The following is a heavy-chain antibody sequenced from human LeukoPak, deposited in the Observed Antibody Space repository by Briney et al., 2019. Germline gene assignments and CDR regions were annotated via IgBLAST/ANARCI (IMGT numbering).Heavy chain of an antibody. D-gene: IGHD4-11*01. Sequence: SQTLSLTCAISGDSVSRNTAGWNWIRQSPSRGLEWLGRTYYRSKWYNDYAVSVKSRITINPDTSKNQLSLQLNSVTPEDTAVYYCARASVTVNTGREAFDIWGQGTMVTVSS. J-gene: IGHJ3*02. CDR2: TYYRSKWYN. CDR3: ARASVTVNTGREAFDI. CDR1: GDSVSRNTAG. V-gene: IGHV6-1*01.